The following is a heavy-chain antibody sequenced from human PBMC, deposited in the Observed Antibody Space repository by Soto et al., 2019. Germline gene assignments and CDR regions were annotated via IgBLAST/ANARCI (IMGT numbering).Heavy chain of an antibody. Sequence: EVQLVQSGAEVKKPGESLKISCKASGYNFANYWIGWVRQLPGKGLEWMGIIYPADSDTRYSPSFQGQVTISADKAISTAYLQWSSLKASDTAMYYCAKGNKFSSSLKGRFDPWGQRTLVTVSS. D-gene: IGHD3-3*01. V-gene: IGHV5-51*03. CDR1: GYNFANYW. J-gene: IGHJ5*02. CDR2: IYPADSDT. CDR3: AKGNKFSSSLKGRFDP.